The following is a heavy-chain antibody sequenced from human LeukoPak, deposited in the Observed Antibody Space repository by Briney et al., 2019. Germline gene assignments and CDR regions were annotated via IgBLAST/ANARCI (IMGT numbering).Heavy chain of an antibody. J-gene: IGHJ4*02. V-gene: IGHV4-39*01. Sequence: SETLSLTCTVSGGSISSSSYYWGWIRQPPGKGLEWIGSIYYSGSTYYNPSLKSRVTISVDTSKNQFSLKLSSVTAADTAVYYCARLKGYGHFDYWGQGTLVTVSS. CDR3: ARLKGYGHFDY. CDR2: IYYSGST. CDR1: GGSISSSSYY. D-gene: IGHD5-12*01.